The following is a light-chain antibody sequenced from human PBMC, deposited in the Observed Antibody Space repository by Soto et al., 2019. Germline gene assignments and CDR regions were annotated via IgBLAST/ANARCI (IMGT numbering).Light chain of an antibody. Sequence: EIVMTQSPATLSVSPGERATLSCRASQSVSSNLAWYQQKPGQAPRLLIYGASTRATGIPARFSGSGSGTEFTLTLSSLQSEDFALYYYQQYNNWPPYTFGQGTKLEIK. V-gene: IGKV3-15*01. CDR3: QQYNNWPPYT. CDR1: QSVSSN. CDR2: GAS. J-gene: IGKJ2*01.